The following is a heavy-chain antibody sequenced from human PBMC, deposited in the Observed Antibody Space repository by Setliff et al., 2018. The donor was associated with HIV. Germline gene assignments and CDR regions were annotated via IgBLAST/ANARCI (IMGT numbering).Heavy chain of an antibody. D-gene: IGHD1-26*01. J-gene: IGHJ4*02. V-gene: IGHV3-72*01. CDR2: IRSKANSYAT. CDR3: AREVVGATERYYFDY. CDR1: GFTFSDYY. Sequence: GGSLRLSCAASGFTFSDYYMSWIRQASGKGLEWVGRIRSKANSYATAYAASVKGRFTISRDDSKNSLYLQMNSLRAEDTAVYYCAREVVGATERYYFDYWGQGTLVTVSS.